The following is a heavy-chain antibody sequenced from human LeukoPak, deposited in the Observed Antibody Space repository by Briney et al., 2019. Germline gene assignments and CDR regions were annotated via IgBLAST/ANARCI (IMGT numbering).Heavy chain of an antibody. J-gene: IGHJ3*02. V-gene: IGHV3-30*02. CDR3: ARQIAAPPADAFDI. CDR1: GFTFSSYG. CDR2: IRYDGSNK. D-gene: IGHD6-13*01. Sequence: GGSLRLSCAASGFTFSSYGMHWVRQAPGKGLEWVAFIRYDGSNKYYADSVKGRFTISRDNAKNSLYLQMNSLRAEDTAVYYCARQIAAPPADAFDIWGQGTMVTVSS.